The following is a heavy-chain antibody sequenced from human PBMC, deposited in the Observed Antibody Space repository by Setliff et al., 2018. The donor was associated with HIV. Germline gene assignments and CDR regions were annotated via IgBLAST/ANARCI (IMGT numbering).Heavy chain of an antibody. CDR2: SRNKATSYTT. Sequence: LRLSCAASGFTFSSYSMNWVRQAPGKGLEWVCRSRNKATSYTTEYAASVKGRFTISRDDSKDSLYLQMNNLKTEDTAVYYCARGRRGSNWNDPNCFDSWGQGTLVTVS. J-gene: IGHJ5*01. CDR3: ARGRRGSNWNDPNCFDS. CDR1: GFTFSSYS. D-gene: IGHD1-1*01. V-gene: IGHV3-72*01.